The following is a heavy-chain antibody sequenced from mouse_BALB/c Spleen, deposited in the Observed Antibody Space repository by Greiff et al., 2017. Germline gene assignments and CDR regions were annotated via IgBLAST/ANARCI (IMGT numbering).Heavy chain of an antibody. V-gene: IGHV1-7*01. CDR1: GYTFTSYW. CDR3: AARGNFYLDY. CDR2: INPSTGYT. D-gene: IGHD2-1*01. J-gene: IGHJ2*01. Sequence: QVQLKQSGAELAKPGASVKMSCKASGYTFTSYWMHWVKQRPGQGLEWIGYINPSTGYTEYNQKFKDKATLTADKSSSTAYMQLSSLTSEDSAVYYCAARGNFYLDYWGQGTTLTVSS.